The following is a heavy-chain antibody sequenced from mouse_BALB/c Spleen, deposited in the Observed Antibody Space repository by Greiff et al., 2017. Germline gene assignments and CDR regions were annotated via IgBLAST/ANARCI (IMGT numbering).Heavy chain of an antibody. V-gene: IGHV1-5*01. Sequence: VQLQQSGPVLVRPGASVKMSCKASGYTFTSYCMHWVKQRPGQGLEWIGAIYPGNSDTSYNQKFKGKATLTAVTSSSTAYMELSSLTNEDSAVYYCTREGYGYDEGLAYWGQGTLVTVSA. CDR3: TREGYGYDEGLAY. CDR2: IYPGNSDT. J-gene: IGHJ3*01. D-gene: IGHD2-2*01. CDR1: GYTFTSYC.